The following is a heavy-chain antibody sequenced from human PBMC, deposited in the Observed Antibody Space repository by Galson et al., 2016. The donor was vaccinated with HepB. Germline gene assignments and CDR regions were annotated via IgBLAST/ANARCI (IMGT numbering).Heavy chain of an antibody. CDR2: IIPMFDAT. V-gene: IGHV1-69*06. CDR3: ARDGGGDGMDV. J-gene: IGHJ6*02. D-gene: IGHD2-15*01. Sequence: SVKVSCKASGGTLSRLAVSWVRQALGQGLEWMGGIIPMFDATNYAQQLQGRVTIIVDKSTTTFYMELSSLRSEDTAIYYCARDGGGDGMDVWGQGTTVTVSS. CDR1: GGTLSRLA.